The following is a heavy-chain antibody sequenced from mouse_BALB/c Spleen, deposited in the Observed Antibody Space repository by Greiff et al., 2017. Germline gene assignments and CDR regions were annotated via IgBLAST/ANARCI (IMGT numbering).Heavy chain of an antibody. V-gene: IGHV5-9-3*01. CDR3: ARPPPDGFAY. CDR1: GFTFSSYA. Sequence: EVQLVESGGGLVKPGGSLKLSCAASGFTFSSYAMSWVRQTPEKRLEWVATISSGGSYTYYPDSVKGRFTISRDNAKNTLYLQMSSLRSEDTAMYYCARPPPDGFAYWGQGTLVTVSA. J-gene: IGHJ3*01. CDR2: ISSGGSYT.